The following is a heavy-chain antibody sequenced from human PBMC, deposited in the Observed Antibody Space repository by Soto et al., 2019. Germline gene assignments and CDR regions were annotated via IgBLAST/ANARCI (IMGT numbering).Heavy chain of an antibody. CDR3: AREYAGYVRPSDR. J-gene: IGHJ5*02. CDR2: VWSDGDTK. CDR1: GFVFNNFG. V-gene: IGHV3-33*01. Sequence: PGGSLRLSCVASGFVFNNFGIHWVRQAPGKGLEWVALVWSDGDTKYNIDSVKGRFTISRDNSNNTVFLQMNSLRVEDTAVYYCAREYAGYVRPSDRWGQGTVVTVSS. D-gene: IGHD2-8*01.